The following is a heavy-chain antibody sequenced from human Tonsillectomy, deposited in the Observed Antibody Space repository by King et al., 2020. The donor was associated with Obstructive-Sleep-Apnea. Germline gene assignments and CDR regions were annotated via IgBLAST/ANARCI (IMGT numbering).Heavy chain of an antibody. CDR3: ASLWDDGY. D-gene: IGHD1-1*01. CDR2: INQNGGDK. CDR1: GFTFNSYW. J-gene: IGHJ4*02. V-gene: IGHV3-7*01. Sequence: VQLVESGGGLVQPGGSLRLSCAASGFTFNSYWMTWVRQTPGKGLEWVATINQNGGDKYYVESVQGRFTISGDNAKNSLFLQMNRLRVDDTAVYYCASLWDDGYWGQGTLVTVSS.